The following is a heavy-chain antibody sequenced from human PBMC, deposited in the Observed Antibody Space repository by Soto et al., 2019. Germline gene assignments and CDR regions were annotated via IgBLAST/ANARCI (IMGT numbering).Heavy chain of an antibody. D-gene: IGHD2-2*01. V-gene: IGHV3-23*01. J-gene: IGHJ4*02. Sequence: GGSLRLSCAASGFTFSSYAMSWVRQAPGKGLEWVSAISGSGGSTYYADSVKGRFTISRDNSKNTLYLQMNSLRAEDTAVYYCAKGSTGSTSCYVDDWGQGSLVTFSS. CDR3: AKGSTGSTSCYVDD. CDR1: GFTFSSYA. CDR2: ISGSGGST.